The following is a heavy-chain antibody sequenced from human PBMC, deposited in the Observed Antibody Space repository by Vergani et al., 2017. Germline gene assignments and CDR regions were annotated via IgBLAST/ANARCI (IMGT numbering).Heavy chain of an antibody. CDR2: IYSGGST. CDR1: GFTVSSNY. CDR3: AKERGSGTYYVDY. J-gene: IGHJ4*02. Sequence: EVQLVESGGGLVQPGGSLRLSCAASGFTVSSNYMSWVRQAPGKGLGWVSVIYSGGSTNNADSVKGRFTISRDNSKNTLYLQMNSLRVEDRAVYYCAKERGSGTYYVDYWGQGTLVTVSS. V-gene: IGHV3-66*02. D-gene: IGHD3-10*01.